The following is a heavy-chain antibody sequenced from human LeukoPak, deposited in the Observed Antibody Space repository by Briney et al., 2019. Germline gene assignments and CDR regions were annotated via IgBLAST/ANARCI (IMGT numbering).Heavy chain of an antibody. CDR2: INHSGST. Sequence: SETLSLTCAVYGGSFSGYYWSWIRQPPGKGLEWIGEINHSGSTSYNPSLKSRVTISVDTSKNQFSLKLSSVTAADTAVYYCARFAVTRPYYYYGMDVWGQGTTVTVSS. CDR3: ARFAVTRPYYYYGMDV. V-gene: IGHV4-34*01. D-gene: IGHD4-17*01. CDR1: GGSFSGYY. J-gene: IGHJ6*02.